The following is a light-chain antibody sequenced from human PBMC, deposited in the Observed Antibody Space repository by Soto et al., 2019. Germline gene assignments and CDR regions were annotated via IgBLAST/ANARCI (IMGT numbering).Light chain of an antibody. J-gene: IGLJ3*02. CDR3: CSYAGSYSLV. CDR2: DVS. CDR1: SSDVGGYNY. V-gene: IGLV2-11*01. Sequence: QSALTQPRSVSGSPGQSVTISCTGTSSDVGGYNYVSWYQQHPGKAPKLMIYDVSKRPSGVPDRLSGSKSGNTASLTISWLQAEDEYDYYCCSYAGSYSLVFGGGTKVTAL.